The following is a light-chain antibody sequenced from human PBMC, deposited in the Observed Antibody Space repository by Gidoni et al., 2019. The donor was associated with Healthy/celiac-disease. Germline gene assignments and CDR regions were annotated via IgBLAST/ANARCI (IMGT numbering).Light chain of an antibody. Sequence: DIQMTQSPSTLSASVGDRVTITCRASQSISSWLAWYQQKPGKAPKLLIYKASSLESGGPSRFSGSGAGTEFTLTISSRQPDDLATYYCQQYNSYTWTFGQGTKVEIK. J-gene: IGKJ1*01. V-gene: IGKV1-5*03. CDR3: QQYNSYTWT. CDR2: KAS. CDR1: QSISSW.